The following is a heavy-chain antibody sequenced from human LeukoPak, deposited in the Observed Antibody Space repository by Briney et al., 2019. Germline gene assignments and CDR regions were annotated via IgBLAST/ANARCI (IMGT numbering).Heavy chain of an antibody. CDR2: VTGTGGST. CDR3: AKNGYSSGWYPEN. Sequence: GGSLRLSCAASGFTFSNYGMSWGRPGPGKGLEWGSAVTGTGGSTYYADSVKGRFTISRDNSKNTLYLQMNSLRGEDTAIYYCAKNGYSSGWYPENWGQGTLVTVSS. V-gene: IGHV3-23*01. D-gene: IGHD6-19*01. J-gene: IGHJ4*02. CDR1: GFTFSNYG.